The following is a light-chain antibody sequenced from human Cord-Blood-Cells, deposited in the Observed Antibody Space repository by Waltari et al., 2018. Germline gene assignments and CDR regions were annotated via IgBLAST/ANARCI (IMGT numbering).Light chain of an antibody. CDR3: QQYYSTPYT. CDR2: WAS. Sequence: DIVMTQSPDSLAVSLGERATINCKFSQSVLYSSNNKNYLAWYQQKPGQHPKLLIYWASTRESGVPDRFSGSGSGTDFTLTISSLQAEDVAVYYCQQYYSTPYTFGQGTKLEIK. CDR1: QSVLYSSNNKNY. J-gene: IGKJ2*01. V-gene: IGKV4-1*01.